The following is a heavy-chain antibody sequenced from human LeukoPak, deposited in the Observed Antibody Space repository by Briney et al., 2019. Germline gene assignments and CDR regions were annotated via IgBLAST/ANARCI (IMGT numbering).Heavy chain of an antibody. CDR3: ARDLVAGDAFDI. CDR2: IYYSGST. Sequence: SETLSLTCTVSGGSISSGDYYWSWIRQPPGKGLEWIGYIYYSGSTYYSPSLKSRVSISVDTSKNQFSLKLSSVTAADTAVYYCARDLVAGDAFDIWGQGTMVTVSS. CDR1: GGSISSGDYY. V-gene: IGHV4-30-4*08. J-gene: IGHJ3*02. D-gene: IGHD5-12*01.